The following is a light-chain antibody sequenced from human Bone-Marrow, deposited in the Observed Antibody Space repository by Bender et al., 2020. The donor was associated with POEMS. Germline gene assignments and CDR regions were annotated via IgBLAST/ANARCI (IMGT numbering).Light chain of an antibody. CDR1: NIGSKS. CDR3: QVWDSSSDHLWL. J-gene: IGLJ3*02. CDR2: DDI. V-gene: IGLV3-21*02. Sequence: SYVLTQPPSVSVAPGQTARITCGGNNIGSKSVYWYQQKPGQAPVLVVYDDIERPSGIPERFSGSNSGNTATLTISRVEAGDEADYYCQVWDSSSDHLWLFGGGTKLTVL.